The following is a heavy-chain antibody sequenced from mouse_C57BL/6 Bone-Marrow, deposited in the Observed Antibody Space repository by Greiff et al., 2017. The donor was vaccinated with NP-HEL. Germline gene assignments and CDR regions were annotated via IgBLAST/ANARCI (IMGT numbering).Heavy chain of an antibody. J-gene: IGHJ4*01. Sequence: QVQLQQSGAELVMPGASVKLSCKASGYTFTSYWMHWVKQRPGQGLEWIGEIDPSDSYTNYNQKFKGKSTLTVDKSSSTAYMQLSSLTSEDSAVYYCAREGTRSSYYYAMDYWGQGTSVTVSS. V-gene: IGHV1-69*01. CDR1: GYTFTSYW. CDR3: AREGTRSSYYYAMDY. CDR2: IDPSDSYT. D-gene: IGHD1-1*01.